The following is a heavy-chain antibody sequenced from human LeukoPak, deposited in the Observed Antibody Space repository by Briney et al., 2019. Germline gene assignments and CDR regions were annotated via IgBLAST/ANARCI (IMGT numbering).Heavy chain of an antibody. CDR2: INHSGST. D-gene: IGHD3-10*01. J-gene: IGHJ4*02. CDR1: GGSFSGYY. CDR3: ARGNSVPVFDY. V-gene: IGHV4-34*01. Sequence: SETLSLTCAVYGGSFSGYYWSWIRQPPGKGLEWIGEINHSGSTNYNPSLKSRVTISVDTSKSQFSLKLSSVTAADTAVYYCARGNSVPVFDYWGQGTLVTVSS.